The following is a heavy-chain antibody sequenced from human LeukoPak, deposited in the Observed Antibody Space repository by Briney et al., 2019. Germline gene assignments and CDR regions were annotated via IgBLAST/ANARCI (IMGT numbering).Heavy chain of an antibody. J-gene: IGHJ6*03. CDR1: GFTVSSNY. CDR3: ARNSIIYYYMDV. Sequence: PGGSLRLSCAASGFTVSSNYMSWVRQAPGKGLEWVSSISSSSSYIYYADSVKGRFTISRDNAKNSLYLQMNSLRAEDTAVYYCARNSIIYYYMDVWGKGTTVTISS. V-gene: IGHV3-21*01. D-gene: IGHD2-21*01. CDR2: ISSSSSYI.